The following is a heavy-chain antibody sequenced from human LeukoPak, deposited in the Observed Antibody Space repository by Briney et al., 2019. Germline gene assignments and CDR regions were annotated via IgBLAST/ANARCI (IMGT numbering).Heavy chain of an antibody. V-gene: IGHV4-59*08. CDR3: ARTLSSGWSYGVYFDY. CDR2: IYYSGST. CDR1: GGSISSYY. D-gene: IGHD6-19*01. Sequence: SETLSLTCTVSGGSISSYYWSWIRQPPGKGLEWIGYIYYSGSTNYNPSLKSRVTISVDTSKNQFSLKLSSVTAADTAVYYCARTLSSGWSYGVYFDYRGQGTLVTVSS. J-gene: IGHJ4*02.